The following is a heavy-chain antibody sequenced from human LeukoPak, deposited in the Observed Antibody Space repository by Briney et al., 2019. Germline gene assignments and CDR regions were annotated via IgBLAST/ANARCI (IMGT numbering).Heavy chain of an antibody. J-gene: IGHJ4*02. V-gene: IGHV1-2*04. CDR3: TRDFPYRGYEPPFEN. Sequence: ASVEVSCKASGYIFTGYYIHWVRQAPGQGLEWMGWINPNSGATNYAQKFQGWVTMTRDTSTSTAYLEVFRLTFEDTAVYYCTRDFPYRGYEPPFENWGQGTLVTVSS. CDR1: GYIFTGYY. D-gene: IGHD5-12*01. CDR2: INPNSGAT.